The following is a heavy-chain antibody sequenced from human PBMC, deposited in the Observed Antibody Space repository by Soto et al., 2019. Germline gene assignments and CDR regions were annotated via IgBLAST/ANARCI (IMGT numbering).Heavy chain of an antibody. CDR2: INPNSGGT. CDR3: ARDGDIRRATYLGY. CDR1: GYTFTGYY. V-gene: IGHV1-2*04. Sequence: RASVKVSCKASGYTFTGYYMHWVRQAPGQGLEWMGWINPNSGGTNYAQKFQGWVTMTRDTSISTAYMELSRLRSDDTAVYYCARDGDIRRATYLGYWGQGTLVTVSS. J-gene: IGHJ4*02. D-gene: IGHD1-26*01.